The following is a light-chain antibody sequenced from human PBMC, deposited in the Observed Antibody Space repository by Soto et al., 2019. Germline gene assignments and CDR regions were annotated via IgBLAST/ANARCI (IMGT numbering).Light chain of an antibody. CDR3: QQSYSMWT. CDR2: AAS. J-gene: IGKJ1*01. V-gene: IGKV1-39*01. CDR1: QSISSY. Sequence: DIQMTQSPSSLSASVGDRVSITCRSSQSISSYLNWYQHKPGKAPKLLIYAASSLQSGVPSRFSGSGSGTDFTLTISSLQPEDFATYYCQQSYSMWTFGQGTKVDI.